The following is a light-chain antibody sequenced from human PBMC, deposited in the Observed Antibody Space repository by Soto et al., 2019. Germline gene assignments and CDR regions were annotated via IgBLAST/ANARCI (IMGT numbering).Light chain of an antibody. CDR2: AAS. CDR3: QKYDSAPWT. V-gene: IGKV1-27*01. CDR1: QGISNY. J-gene: IGKJ1*01. Sequence: DIQMTQSPSSLSASVRDRVTITCRASQGISNYLAWYQQKPGKVPKLLIYAASTLQSGVPSRFSGSGSGTDVTLSISSLQPEDVATYYCQKYDSAPWTFGQGTKVEIK.